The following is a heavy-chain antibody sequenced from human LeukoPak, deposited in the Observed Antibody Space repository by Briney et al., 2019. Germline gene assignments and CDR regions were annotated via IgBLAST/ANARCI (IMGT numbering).Heavy chain of an antibody. D-gene: IGHD4-23*01. CDR2: MNPNSGNT. V-gene: IGHV1-8*01. CDR3: ARSNYGGKRWFDP. J-gene: IGHJ5*02. Sequence: ASVKVSCKASEYTFTSYDINWVRQATGQGLEWMGWMNPNSGNTGYAQKFQGRVTMTRDTSISTAYMELSSLTSEDTAAYFCARSNYGGKRWFDPWGQGTLVIVSS. CDR1: EYTFTSYD.